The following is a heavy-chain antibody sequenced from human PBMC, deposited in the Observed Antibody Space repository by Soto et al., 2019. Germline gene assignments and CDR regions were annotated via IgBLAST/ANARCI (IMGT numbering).Heavy chain of an antibody. V-gene: IGHV1-3*01. D-gene: IGHD5-18*01. CDR1: GFTFSDNL. J-gene: IGHJ3*01. CDR2: LNPDTGNT. CDR3: PRHIQSVGPRANNAFDV. Sequence: QVQLVQSGAGLKKPGASVNISCTASGFTFSDNLINWVRQVPGQGLEWMGWLNPDTGNTRYSETFQGRVTISRHPSASIPCFEITGLENEDTALYFCPRHIQSVGPRANNAFDVWGQATMITVSS.